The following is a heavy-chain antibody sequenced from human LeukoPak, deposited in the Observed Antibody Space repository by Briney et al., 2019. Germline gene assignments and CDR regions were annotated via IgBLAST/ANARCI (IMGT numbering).Heavy chain of an antibody. CDR2: INSDGSST. D-gene: IGHD6-6*01. Sequence: GGSLRLSCAASAFTFSSYWMHWVRQAPGKGLVWVSRINSDGSSTSYADSVKGRFTISRDNAMNTLYLQMNSLRAEDTAVYYCVRGGQYSSSSGDYWGQGTLVTVSS. J-gene: IGHJ4*02. CDR1: AFTFSSYW. V-gene: IGHV3-74*01. CDR3: VRGGQYSSSSGDY.